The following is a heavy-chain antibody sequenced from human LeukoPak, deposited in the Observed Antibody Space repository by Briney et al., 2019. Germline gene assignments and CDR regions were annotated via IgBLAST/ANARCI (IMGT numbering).Heavy chain of an antibody. D-gene: IGHD3-10*01. CDR1: GGSISSDY. V-gene: IGHV4-59*12. Sequence: SETLSLTCTVSGGSISSDYWTWIRQSPGKGLEWIGYMDYTGTTNYNPSLKSRVTISVDTSKNQFSLKLSSVTAADTAVYYCARLPQRRITMVRGATFDYWGQGTLVTVSS. CDR3: ARLPQRRITMVRGATFDY. CDR2: MDYTGTT. J-gene: IGHJ4*02.